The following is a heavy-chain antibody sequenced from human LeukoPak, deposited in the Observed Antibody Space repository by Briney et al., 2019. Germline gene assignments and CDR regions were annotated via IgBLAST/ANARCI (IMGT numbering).Heavy chain of an antibody. J-gene: IGHJ6*03. Sequence: PGGSLRLSCAASGFTVSSNYMSWVRQAPGKGLEWVSVIYSGGSTYYADSVKGRFTISRDNSKNTLYLQMNSLRAEDTAVYYCARVSRGRYYYMDVWGKGTTVTISS. D-gene: IGHD3-22*01. CDR2: IYSGGST. CDR3: ARVSRGRYYYMDV. CDR1: GFTVSSNY. V-gene: IGHV3-53*01.